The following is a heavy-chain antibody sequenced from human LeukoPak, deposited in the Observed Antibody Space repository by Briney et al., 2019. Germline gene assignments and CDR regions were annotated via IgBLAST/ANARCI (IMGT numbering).Heavy chain of an antibody. V-gene: IGHV4-4*09. CDR3: ARHFPYCGGDCPYYYMDV. CDR2: IYSIETT. J-gene: IGHJ6*03. Sequence: SETLSLTCSVSGASISSDYWSWIRQPPGKGLEWIGNIYSIETTKYNPSLRSRATISGDTSKNQFSLKLSSVTAADTAVYYCARHFPYCGGDCPYYYMDVWGKGTTVTVSS. D-gene: IGHD2-21*02. CDR1: GASISSDY.